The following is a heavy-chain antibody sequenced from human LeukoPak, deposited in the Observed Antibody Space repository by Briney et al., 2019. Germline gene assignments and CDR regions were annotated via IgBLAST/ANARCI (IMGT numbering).Heavy chain of an antibody. CDR2: INHSGST. CDR3: AREREGSSWYDNAFDI. J-gene: IGHJ3*02. D-gene: IGHD6-13*01. Sequence: SETLSLTCAVYGGSFSGYYWSWIRQPPGKGLEWIGEINHSGSTNYNPSLKSRVTISVDTSKNQFSLKLSSVTAADTAVYYCAREREGSSWYDNAFDIWGQGTTVTVSS. CDR1: GGSFSGYY. V-gene: IGHV4-34*01.